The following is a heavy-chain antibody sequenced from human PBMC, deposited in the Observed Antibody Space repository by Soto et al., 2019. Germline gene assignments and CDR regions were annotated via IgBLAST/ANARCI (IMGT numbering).Heavy chain of an antibody. CDR1: GFTFSSYW. V-gene: IGHV3-74*01. Sequence: GGSLRLSCAASGFTFSSYWVHWVRQAPGEGLVWVSHIYTSGSGTNYADSVKGRFTISRDNAKNTLYLQMNSLRAEDTAVYYCVRGYNYAFDYWGQGTLVTVS. J-gene: IGHJ4*02. CDR3: VRGYNYAFDY. CDR2: IYTSGSGT. D-gene: IGHD5-18*01.